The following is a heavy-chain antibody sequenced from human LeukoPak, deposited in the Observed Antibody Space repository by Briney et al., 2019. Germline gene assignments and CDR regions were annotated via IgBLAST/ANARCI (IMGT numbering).Heavy chain of an antibody. J-gene: IGHJ3*02. CDR2: IYYSGST. D-gene: IGHD2/OR15-2a*01. V-gene: IGHV4-39*01. CDR1: GGSISSSSYY. Sequence: SETLSLTCTVSGGSISSSSYYWGWIRQPPGKGLEWIGSIYYSGSTYYNPSLKSRVSISVDTSKNQFSLKLSSVTAADTAVYYCVRLNIKHGFDIWGQGTMVTVSS. CDR3: VRLNIKHGFDI.